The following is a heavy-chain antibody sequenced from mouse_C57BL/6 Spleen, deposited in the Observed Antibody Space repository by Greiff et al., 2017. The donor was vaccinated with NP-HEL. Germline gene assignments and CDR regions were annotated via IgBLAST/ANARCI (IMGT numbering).Heavy chain of an antibody. V-gene: IGHV5-9*01. Sequence: EVQVVESGGGLVKPGGSLKLSCAASGFTFSSYTMSWVRQTPEKRLEWVATISGGGGNTYYPDSVKGRFTISRDNAKNTLYLQMSSLRSEDTALYYCARHDYDGYFDVWGTGTTVTVSS. CDR2: ISGGGGNT. CDR1: GFTFSSYT. D-gene: IGHD2-4*01. J-gene: IGHJ1*03. CDR3: ARHDYDGYFDV.